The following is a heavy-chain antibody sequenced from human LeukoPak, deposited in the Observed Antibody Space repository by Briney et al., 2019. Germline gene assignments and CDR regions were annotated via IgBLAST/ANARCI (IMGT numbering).Heavy chain of an antibody. CDR2: IYYSGST. CDR1: GGSISSGDYY. V-gene: IGHV4-30-4*01. J-gene: IGHJ5*02. Sequence: SQTLSLTCTVSGGSISSGDYYWSWLRQPPGKGLEWIGYIYYSGSTYYNPSLKSRVTISVDTSKNQFSLKLSAVTAADTAVYYCASLWFGEWYWFDPWGQGTLVTGSS. D-gene: IGHD3-10*01. CDR3: ASLWFGEWYWFDP.